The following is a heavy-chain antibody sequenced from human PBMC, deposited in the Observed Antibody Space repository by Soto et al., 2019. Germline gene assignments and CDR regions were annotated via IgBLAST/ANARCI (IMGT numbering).Heavy chain of an antibody. V-gene: IGHV3-73*02. CDR2: IRSKGNSYAT. Sequence: DVQLVESGGGLVQPGGSLKLSCAASGFIFRDSAIHWVRQASGKGLEWVARIRSKGNSYATAYAESVKGRFTISRDASKNTAYLQLNSLKTEDTAVYYCTRIFSDALDIWGQGTMVTVSS. D-gene: IGHD3-9*01. CDR1: GFIFRDSA. J-gene: IGHJ3*02. CDR3: TRIFSDALDI.